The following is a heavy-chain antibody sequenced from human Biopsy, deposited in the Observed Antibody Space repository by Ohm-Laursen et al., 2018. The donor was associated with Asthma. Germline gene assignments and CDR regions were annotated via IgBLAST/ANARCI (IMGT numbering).Heavy chain of an antibody. CDR2: IIPIFGTA. CDR1: GGTFSSYA. J-gene: IGHJ6*02. D-gene: IGHD1-7*01. Sequence: ASVKVSCKASGGTFSSYAISWVRQAPGQGLEWMGGIIPIFGTANYAQKFQGRVTITADESTSTAYMELSSLRSEDTAVYYCARDPHNSYLASLRTKFNYYYYGMDVWGQGTTVTVSS. V-gene: IGHV1-69*13. CDR3: ARDPHNSYLASLRTKFNYYYYGMDV.